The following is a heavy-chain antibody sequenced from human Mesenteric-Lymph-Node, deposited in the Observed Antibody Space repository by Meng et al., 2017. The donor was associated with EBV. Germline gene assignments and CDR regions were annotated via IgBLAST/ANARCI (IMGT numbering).Heavy chain of an antibody. CDR2: INHSGST. Sequence: VQQHQWGAGLFMSSDTLSLTCAVYGGSFSGYYWSWIRQPPGKGLEWIGEINHSGSTNYNPSLKSRVTISVDTSKNQFSLKLSSVTAADTAVYYCARRGKVGAGYWGQGTLVTVSS. CDR1: GGSFSGYY. CDR3: ARRGKVGAGY. D-gene: IGHD1-26*01. V-gene: IGHV4-34*01. J-gene: IGHJ4*02.